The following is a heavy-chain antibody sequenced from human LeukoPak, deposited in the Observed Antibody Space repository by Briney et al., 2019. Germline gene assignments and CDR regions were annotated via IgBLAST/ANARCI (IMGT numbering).Heavy chain of an antibody. CDR3: ARRGGYSSGYIDY. D-gene: IGHD6-19*01. V-gene: IGHV4-61*05. Sequence: SETLSLTCTVSGGSISSSCYYWGWLRQPPWKGLERIGYIYYSGSTNYNPFLKSRVTISVDTSKNQFSLKLSSVTAADTAVYYCARRGGYSSGYIDYWGQGTLVTVSS. CDR2: IYYSGST. CDR1: GGSISSSCYY. J-gene: IGHJ4*02.